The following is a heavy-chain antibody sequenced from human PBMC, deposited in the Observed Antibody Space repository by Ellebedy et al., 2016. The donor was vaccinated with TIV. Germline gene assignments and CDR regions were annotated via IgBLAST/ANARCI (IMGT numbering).Heavy chain of an antibody. CDR2: IYSGGST. CDR3: AREDLYGDPEYFQH. Sequence: GGSLRLSXAASGFTVSSNYMSWVRQAPGKGLEWVSVIYSGGSTYYADSVKGRFTISRDNSKNTLYLQMNSLRAEDTAVYYCAREDLYGDPEYFQHWGQGTLVTVSS. V-gene: IGHV3-53*01. D-gene: IGHD4-17*01. CDR1: GFTVSSNY. J-gene: IGHJ1*01.